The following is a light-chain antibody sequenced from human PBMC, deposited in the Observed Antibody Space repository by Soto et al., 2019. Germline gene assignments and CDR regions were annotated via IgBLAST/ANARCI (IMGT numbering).Light chain of an antibody. CDR3: QTYDNTLSGSV. J-gene: IGLJ3*02. V-gene: IGLV1-40*01. CDR2: RTN. CDR1: SSNIGMGYD. Sequence: QSGLTQPPSVYGAPGQRVTISCTGSSSNIGMGYDVHWYQRLHGTAPKLLVYRTNNRPSGVPDRFSGSKSGTSASLAITGLQAEDEADYFCQTYDNTLSGSVFGGGTKLTVL.